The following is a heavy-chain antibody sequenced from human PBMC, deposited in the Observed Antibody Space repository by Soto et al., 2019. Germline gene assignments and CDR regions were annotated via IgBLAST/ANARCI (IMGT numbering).Heavy chain of an antibody. Sequence: GESLKISCKASGYSFINYWIGWVRQMPGKGLEWVGIIYPDDSDTRYSPSFQGQVTISADKSISTAYLQWSSLKASDTAMYYCAIFYYFSITWPDGMDVWGQGTTVTVSS. D-gene: IGHD2-2*01. CDR3: AIFYYFSITWPDGMDV. CDR2: IYPDDSDT. CDR1: GYSFINYW. J-gene: IGHJ6*02. V-gene: IGHV5-51*01.